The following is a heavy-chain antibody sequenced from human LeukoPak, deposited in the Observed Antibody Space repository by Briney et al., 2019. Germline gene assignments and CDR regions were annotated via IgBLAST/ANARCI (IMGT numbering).Heavy chain of an antibody. CDR3: ARDSGFSGTQRGEY. D-gene: IGHD3/OR15-3a*01. Sequence: PGGSLRLSCAASGFTFSSYGMHWVRQAPGKGLEWVAFIRHDGSNKYYADSVKGRFTISRDNSKNTLYLQMNSLSAEDTAVYYCARDSGFSGTQRGEYWGQGTLVTVSS. V-gene: IGHV3-30*02. CDR1: GFTFSSYG. J-gene: IGHJ4*02. CDR2: IRHDGSNK.